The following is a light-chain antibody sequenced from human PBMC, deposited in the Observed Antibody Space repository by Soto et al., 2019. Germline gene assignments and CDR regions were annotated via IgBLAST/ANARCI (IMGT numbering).Light chain of an antibody. Sequence: QSALTQPPSASGSPGQSVTISCTGTSRDIGAYNYVSWYQQHPGKGPKLIIYEVNKRPSGVPDRFSGSKSGNTASLTVSGLQAEDEADSYCASHAGSNTFWVFGGGTKLTVL. V-gene: IGLV2-8*01. CDR1: SRDIGAYNY. CDR3: ASHAGSNTFWV. CDR2: EVN. J-gene: IGLJ3*02.